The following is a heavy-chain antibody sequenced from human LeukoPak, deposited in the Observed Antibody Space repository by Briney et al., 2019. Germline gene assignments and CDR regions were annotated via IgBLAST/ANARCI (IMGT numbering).Heavy chain of an antibody. Sequence: PGGSLRLSCAASRFTFSTYAMSWVRQAPGKGLEWVSGITGSGGDTYYADSVKGRFTISRDNSKNTLYLQMNTLRAEDTAVYYCAKDLGWELPHGFDPWGQGTLVTVSS. D-gene: IGHD2-15*01. J-gene: IGHJ5*02. V-gene: IGHV3-23*01. CDR3: AKDLGWELPHGFDP. CDR1: RFTFSTYA. CDR2: ITGSGGDT.